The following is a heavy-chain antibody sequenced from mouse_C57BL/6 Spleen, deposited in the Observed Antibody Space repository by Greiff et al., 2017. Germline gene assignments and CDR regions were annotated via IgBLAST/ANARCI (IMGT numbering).Heavy chain of an antibody. CDR3: ARHYDSEFAY. D-gene: IGHD2-4*01. J-gene: IGHJ3*01. CDR1: GFTFSSYG. CDR2: ISSGGSYT. V-gene: IGHV5-6*01. Sequence: EVKLMESGGDLVKPGGSLKLSCAASGFTFSSYGMSWVRQTPDKRLEWVATISSGGSYTYYPDSVKGRFTISRDNAKNTLYLQMSSLKSEDTAMYYCARHYDSEFAYWGQGTLVTVSA.